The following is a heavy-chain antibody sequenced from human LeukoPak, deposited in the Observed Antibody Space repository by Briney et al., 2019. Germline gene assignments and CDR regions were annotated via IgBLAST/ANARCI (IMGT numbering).Heavy chain of an antibody. J-gene: IGHJ4*02. D-gene: IGHD2-15*01. CDR2: IIPILGIA. V-gene: IGHV1-69*04. CDR1: GGTFSSYA. CDR3: ARGGGYCSGGSCYGYFDY. Sequence: SVKVSCKASGGTFSSYAISWVRQAPGQGLEWMGRIIPILGIANYAQKFQGRVTITADKSTSTAYMELSSLRSEDTAVYYCARGGGYCSGGSCYGYFDYWGQGTLVTVSS.